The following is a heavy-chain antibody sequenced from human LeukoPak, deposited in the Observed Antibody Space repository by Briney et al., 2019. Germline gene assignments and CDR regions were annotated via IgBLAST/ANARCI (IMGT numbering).Heavy chain of an antibody. CDR1: GFAFSSYW. D-gene: IGHD3-3*02. V-gene: IGHV3-7*01. J-gene: IGHJ4*02. Sequence: PGGSLRLSCAASGFAFSSYWMSWVRQAPGKGLEWVANIKQDGSEKYYVVSVKGRFTISRDNAKNSLYLQMNSLRAEDTAVYYCARHFWSGYYLFDYWGQGTLVTVSS. CDR2: IKQDGSEK. CDR3: ARHFWSGYYLFDY.